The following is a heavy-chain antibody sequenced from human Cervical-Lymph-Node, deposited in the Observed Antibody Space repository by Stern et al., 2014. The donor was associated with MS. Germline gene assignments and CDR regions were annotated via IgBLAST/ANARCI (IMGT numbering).Heavy chain of an antibody. V-gene: IGHV1-2*02. CDR1: ENTFTGYY. J-gene: IGHJ4*02. D-gene: IGHD1-26*01. CDR2: INPNSGAT. CDR3: ARISLGSGIDY. Sequence: VQLLESGAEVKKPGASVKVTCKTSENTFTGYYIHWVRPAPGQGLEWMGWINPNSGATNYAQRFQDRGSLTSDTSNSLAYRELDRLTSGDTAVYYCARISLGSGIDYWGQGSLVTVSS.